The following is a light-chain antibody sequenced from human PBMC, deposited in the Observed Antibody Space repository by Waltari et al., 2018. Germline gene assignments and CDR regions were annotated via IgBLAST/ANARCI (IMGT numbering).Light chain of an antibody. CDR1: QSVLFSSNNENY. CDR2: WAS. J-gene: IGKJ2*03. V-gene: IGKV4-1*01. CDR3: QQYYSIPRS. Sequence: DIVMTQSPDSLAVYLGERATINCKSSQSVLFSSNNENYLAWYQQKPGQPPKLLIYWASTRESGVPDRFSVSGSGTDFTLTISSLQAEDVAVYYCQQYYSIPRSFGQGTKLENK.